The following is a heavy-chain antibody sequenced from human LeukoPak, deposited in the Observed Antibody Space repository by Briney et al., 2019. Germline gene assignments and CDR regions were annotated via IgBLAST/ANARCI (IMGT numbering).Heavy chain of an antibody. J-gene: IGHJ3*02. Sequence: GGSLRLSCAASGFTFDDYAMHWVRQAPGKGLEWVSGISWNSGSIGYADSVKGRFTISRDNAKNSLYLQMNSLRAEDTALYYCARGYSSGYGAFDIWGQGTMVTVSS. V-gene: IGHV3-9*01. D-gene: IGHD3-22*01. CDR1: GFTFDDYA. CDR2: ISWNSGSI. CDR3: ARGYSSGYGAFDI.